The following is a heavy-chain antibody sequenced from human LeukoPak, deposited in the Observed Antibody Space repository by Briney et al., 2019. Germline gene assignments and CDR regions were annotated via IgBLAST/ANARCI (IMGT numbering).Heavy chain of an antibody. CDR2: IYGSGST. CDR3: AREGTSGTHLNWFDP. CDR1: GGSISSYY. J-gene: IGHJ5*02. V-gene: IGHV4-59*01. Sequence: SETLSLTCTVSGGSISSYYWSWIRQPPGKGLEWIGHIYGSGSTNYNPSLKSRVTLSVDTSKNQFSLKLSSVTAADTAAYYCAREGTSGTHLNWFDPWGQGTLVTVPS. D-gene: IGHD1-1*01.